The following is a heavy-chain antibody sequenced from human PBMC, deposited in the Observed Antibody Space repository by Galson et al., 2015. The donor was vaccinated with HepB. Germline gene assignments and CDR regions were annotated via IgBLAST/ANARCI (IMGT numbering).Heavy chain of an antibody. CDR3: ARTRHQYSTSAYYFDY. V-gene: IGHV3-7*03. CDR1: GFTFSTHW. Sequence: SLRLSCAASGFTFSTHWMSWVRQAPGKGLEWVANIKQDRSEENYVDSVKGRFTISRDNAKNSLFLQMSSLRVEDTAVYYCARTRHQYSTSAYYFDYWGQGTLVTVS. J-gene: IGHJ4*02. CDR2: IKQDRSEE. D-gene: IGHD6-6*01.